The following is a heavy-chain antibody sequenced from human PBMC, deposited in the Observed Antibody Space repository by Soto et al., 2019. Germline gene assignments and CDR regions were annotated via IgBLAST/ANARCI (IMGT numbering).Heavy chain of an antibody. CDR2: IIPILGIA. D-gene: IGHD3-9*01. CDR1: GGTFSRYT. J-gene: IGHJ6*03. Sequence: QVQLVQSGAEVKKPGSSVKVSCKASGGTFSRYTISWVRQAPGQGLEWMGRIIPILGIANYAQKFQGRVTITADKSTRTAYMELSSLRSEDTAVYYCARAPSDLSGYSYYYYYYMDVWGEGPTVTVSS. V-gene: IGHV1-69*02. CDR3: ARAPSDLSGYSYYYYYYMDV.